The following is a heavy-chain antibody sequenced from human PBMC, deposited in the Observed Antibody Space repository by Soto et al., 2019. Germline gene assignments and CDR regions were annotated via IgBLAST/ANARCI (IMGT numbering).Heavy chain of an antibody. Sequence: SGPTLVNPTQTLTLTCTFSGFSFSTSAVGVGWIRQPPGKALEWLALIYWDDDERYSPSLKSRLTITKDTSKNQVVLTMTNIDPVDTAKYYCVHKQRGRGGVYWGQGPRVTVSS. CDR3: VHKQRGRGGVY. V-gene: IGHV2-5*02. D-gene: IGHD3-16*01. CDR1: GFSFSTSAVG. CDR2: IYWDDDE. J-gene: IGHJ4*02.